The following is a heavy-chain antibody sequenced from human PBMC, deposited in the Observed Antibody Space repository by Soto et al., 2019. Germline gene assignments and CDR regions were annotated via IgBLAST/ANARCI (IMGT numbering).Heavy chain of an antibody. J-gene: IGHJ4*02. CDR2: ISAYNGNT. V-gene: IGHV1-18*01. CDR1: GYTFTSYG. Sequence: ASVKVSCKASGYTFTSYGISWVRQAPGQGLEWMGWISAYNGNTNYAQKLQGRVTMTTDTSTSTAYMELRSLRSDDTAVYYCARDDGSAWGAVVPAATIDYWGQGTLDTVSS. CDR3: ARDDGSAWGAVVPAATIDY. D-gene: IGHD2-2*01.